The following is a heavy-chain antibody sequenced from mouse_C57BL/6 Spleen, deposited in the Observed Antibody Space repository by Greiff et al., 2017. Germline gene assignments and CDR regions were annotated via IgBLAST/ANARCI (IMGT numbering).Heavy chain of an antibody. Sequence: QVQLQQSGAELVRPGSSVKLSCKASGYTFTSYWMHWVKQRPIQGLEWIGNIDPSDSETHYNQKFKDKATLTVDKSSSTAYMQLSSLTSEDSAVYYCARGYGNYEGVDYWGQGTSVTVSS. J-gene: IGHJ4*01. V-gene: IGHV1-52*01. CDR2: IDPSDSET. D-gene: IGHD2-1*01. CDR3: ARGYGNYEGVDY. CDR1: GYTFTSYW.